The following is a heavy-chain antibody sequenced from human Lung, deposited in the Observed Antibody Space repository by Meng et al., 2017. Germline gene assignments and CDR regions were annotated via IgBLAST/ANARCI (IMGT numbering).Heavy chain of an antibody. Sequence: QFQLVQAGADEKNPVASMKVSCKASGYIFTNYDISWVRQAPGQGLEWMGWISVKNGEAKYPQNFQGRVTMTTDTTTSTAYMELRSLTSDDTAVYYCARYVPNGSFWYFDFWGRGTLVTVS. D-gene: IGHD6-13*01. J-gene: IGHJ2*01. CDR2: ISVKNGEA. V-gene: IGHV1-18*01. CDR1: GYIFTNYD. CDR3: ARYVPNGSFWYFDF.